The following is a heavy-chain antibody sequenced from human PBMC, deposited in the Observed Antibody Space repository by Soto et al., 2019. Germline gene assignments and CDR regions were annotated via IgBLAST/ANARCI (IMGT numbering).Heavy chain of an antibody. CDR3: ARLEGLATISYYFDF. CDR2: IYYSGST. D-gene: IGHD3-9*01. J-gene: IGHJ4*02. V-gene: IGHV4-39*01. Sequence: SETLSLTCTVSGGSISSSSYYWGWIRQPPGKGLEWIGSIYYSGSTYYNPSLKTRVTISLDKSKSQFSLKLSSVTAADSAVYFCARLEGLATISYYFDFWGQGALVTVSS. CDR1: GGSISSSSYY.